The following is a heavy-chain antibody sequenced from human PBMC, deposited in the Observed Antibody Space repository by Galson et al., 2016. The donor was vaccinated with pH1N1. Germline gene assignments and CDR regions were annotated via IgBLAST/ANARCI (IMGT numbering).Heavy chain of an antibody. J-gene: IGHJ3*02. Sequence: KVSCKASGDTFSSYYMHWVRQAPGQGLEWMGIINPSGGSTRYAEKFQGRVTMTRDTSTSTVYMELSSLRSDDTAVYYCAYRGYCSGGSCYAFDSWGQGTMVTVSS. CDR1: GDTFSSYY. CDR2: INPSGGST. V-gene: IGHV1-46*01. D-gene: IGHD2-15*01. CDR3: AYRGYCSGGSCYAFDS.